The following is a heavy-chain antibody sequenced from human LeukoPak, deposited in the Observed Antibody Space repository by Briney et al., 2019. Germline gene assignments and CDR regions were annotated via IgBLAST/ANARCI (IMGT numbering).Heavy chain of an antibody. J-gene: IGHJ4*02. Sequence: PSETLSLTCTVSGGSISSYYWSWIRQPPGKGLEWIGYIYYSGSTNYNPSLKSRVTISVDTSKNQFFLKLSSVTAADTAVYYCARGVVTMVRGVSSPFDYWGQGTLVTVSS. CDR3: ARGVVTMVRGVSSPFDY. V-gene: IGHV4-59*01. D-gene: IGHD3-10*01. CDR2: IYYSGST. CDR1: GGSISSYY.